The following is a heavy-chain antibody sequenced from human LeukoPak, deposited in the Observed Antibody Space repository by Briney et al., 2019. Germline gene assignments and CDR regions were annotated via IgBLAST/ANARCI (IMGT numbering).Heavy chain of an antibody. Sequence: GGSLRLSCAASGFTFSSYAMSWVRQAPGKGLEWVSVISGTAINTYYAYSVKGRFTISRDNSKNTLYLQMNSLRAEDTAVYYCTKRKLAHIDYWGQGTLVTVSS. V-gene: IGHV3-23*01. J-gene: IGHJ4*02. CDR1: GFTFSSYA. CDR3: TKRKLAHIDY. D-gene: IGHD6-13*01. CDR2: ISGTAINT.